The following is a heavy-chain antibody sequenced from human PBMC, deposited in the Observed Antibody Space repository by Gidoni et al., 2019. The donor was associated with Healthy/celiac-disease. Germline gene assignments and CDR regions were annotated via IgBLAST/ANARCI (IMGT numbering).Heavy chain of an antibody. CDR2: INHSGST. Sequence: QVQLQQWGAGLLKPAETLSLTCAVYGGSFSGYYWSWIRQPPGKGLEWIGEINHSGSTNYNPSLKSRVTRSVDTSKNQFSLNLSSVTAADTAVYYCARIGQRGYSGYAYSSGWSIRDHSFDYWGQGTLVTVSS. CDR3: ARIGQRGYSGYAYSSGWSIRDHSFDY. V-gene: IGHV4-34*01. D-gene: IGHD5-12*01. J-gene: IGHJ4*02. CDR1: GGSFSGYY.